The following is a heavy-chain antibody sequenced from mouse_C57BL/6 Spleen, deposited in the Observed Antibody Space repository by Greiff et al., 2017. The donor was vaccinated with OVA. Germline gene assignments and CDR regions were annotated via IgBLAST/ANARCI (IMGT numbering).Heavy chain of an antibody. CDR2: IYPGNGNT. CDR3: AREGGGFSWFAY. D-gene: IGHD1-1*02. CDR1: GFNIKNTY. Sequence: EVQLQQSVAELVRPGASVKLSCTASGFNIKNTYMHWVKQRPEQGLEWIGRIYPGNGNTKYDAKFQGKATITADTSSSTAYMQLSSLTSEDAAVYCCAREGGGFSWFAYWGQGTLVTVSA. J-gene: IGHJ3*01. V-gene: IGHV14-3*01.